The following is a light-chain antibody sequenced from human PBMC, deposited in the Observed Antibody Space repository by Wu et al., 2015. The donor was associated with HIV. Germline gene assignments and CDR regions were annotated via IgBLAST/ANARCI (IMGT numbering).Light chain of an antibody. V-gene: IGKV3-15*01. Sequence: EIVMTQSPATLSVSPGEGATLSCRASQNINVNLAWYQQKPGRAPRLLIYGAFTRATGIPARFSGTGSGTEFTLTIGSLQSEDFAVYYCQHYNELPLTFGGGTKVEIK. CDR1: QNINVN. CDR2: GAF. CDR3: QHYNELPLT. J-gene: IGKJ4*01.